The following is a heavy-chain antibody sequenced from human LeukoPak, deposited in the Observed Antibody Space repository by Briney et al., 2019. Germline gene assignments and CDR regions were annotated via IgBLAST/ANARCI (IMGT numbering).Heavy chain of an antibody. D-gene: IGHD2-15*01. CDR2: ISSSSSYI. J-gene: IGHJ4*02. Sequence: GGSLRLSCAASGSTFSSYSMNWVRQAPGKGLEWVSSISSSSSYIYYADSVKGRFTISRDNAKNSLYLQMNSLRAEDTAVYYCARAHCSGGSCYSFDYWGQGTLVTVSS. CDR1: GSTFSSYS. V-gene: IGHV3-21*01. CDR3: ARAHCSGGSCYSFDY.